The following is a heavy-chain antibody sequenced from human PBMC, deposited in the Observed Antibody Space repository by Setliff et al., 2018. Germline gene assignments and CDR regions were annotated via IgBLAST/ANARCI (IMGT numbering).Heavy chain of an antibody. J-gene: IGHJ5*02. CDR2: IYYSGST. Sequence: PSETLSLTCTVSGGSISSSSYYWGWIRQPPGKGLEWIGSIYYSGSTYYNPSLKSRVTISVDTSKNQFSLNLNSVTAADTAVYYCARGDFWSGQSPDLNWFDPWGQGTLVTVSS. D-gene: IGHD3-3*01. CDR1: GGSISSSSYY. CDR3: ARGDFWSGQSPDLNWFDP. V-gene: IGHV4-39*07.